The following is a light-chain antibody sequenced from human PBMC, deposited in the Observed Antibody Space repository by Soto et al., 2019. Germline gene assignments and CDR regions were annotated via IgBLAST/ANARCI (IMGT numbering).Light chain of an antibody. V-gene: IGKV2-28*01. J-gene: IGKJ1*01. Sequence: DIVMTQSPLSLPVTPGEPASISCRSSQSLLHSNGYNYLDWYLQKPGQSPQLLIYLGSTRVSGVPDRFSGSGSGSDFTLRISRVATEDVGIYFCMQALQTPWTFGQGTKVEIK. CDR2: LGS. CDR1: QSLLHSNGYNY. CDR3: MQALQTPWT.